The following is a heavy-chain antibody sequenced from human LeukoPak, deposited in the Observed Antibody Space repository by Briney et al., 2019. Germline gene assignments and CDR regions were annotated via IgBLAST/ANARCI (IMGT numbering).Heavy chain of an antibody. CDR2: FDPEDGET. J-gene: IGHJ4*02. Sequence: ASVKVSCKVSGYTLTELSMHWVRQAPGKGLEWMGGFDPEDGETIYAQKFQGRVTMTEDTSTDTAYMELSSLRSEDTAVYYCATFAMVRGTYYFDYWGQRTLVTVSS. CDR3: ATFAMVRGTYYFDY. D-gene: IGHD3-10*01. CDR1: GYTLTELS. V-gene: IGHV1-24*01.